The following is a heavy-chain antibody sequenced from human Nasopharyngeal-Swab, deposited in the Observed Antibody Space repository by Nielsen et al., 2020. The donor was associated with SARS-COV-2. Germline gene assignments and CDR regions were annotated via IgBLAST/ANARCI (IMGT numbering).Heavy chain of an antibody. D-gene: IGHD3-22*01. Sequence: GGSLRLSCAASGFTFSSYGMHWVRQAPGKGLEWVAVISYDGSNKYYADSVKGRFTISRDNSKNTLYLQMNSLRAEDTAVYYCARDPRDRYYYDSSGYQTPGFDYWGQGTLVTVSS. CDR1: GFTFSSYG. V-gene: IGHV3-30*03. CDR3: ARDPRDRYYYDSSGYQTPGFDY. J-gene: IGHJ4*02. CDR2: ISYDGSNK.